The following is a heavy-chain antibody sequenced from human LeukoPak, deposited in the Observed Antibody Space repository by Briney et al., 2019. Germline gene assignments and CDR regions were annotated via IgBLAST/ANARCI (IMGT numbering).Heavy chain of an antibody. CDR3: ARWRVVAEPIDY. CDR1: GFTFSSYG. CDR2: ISYDGSNK. V-gene: IGHV3-30*03. D-gene: IGHD2-15*01. Sequence: PGRSLRLSCAASGFTFSSYGMHWVRQAPGKGLEWVAVISYDGSNKYYADSVKGRFTISRDNSKNTLYLQMNSLRAEDTAVYYCARWRVVAEPIDYWGQGTLVTVSS. J-gene: IGHJ4*02.